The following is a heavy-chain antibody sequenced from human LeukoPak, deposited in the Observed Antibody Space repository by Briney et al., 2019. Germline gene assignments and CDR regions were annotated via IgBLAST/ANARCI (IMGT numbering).Heavy chain of an antibody. J-gene: IGHJ6*02. Sequence: PSETLSLTCTVSGASISTYYWSWIRQPPGQGLEWIGYIYDSGSTSYNPSLKSRATISVDTSKSHFSLKLSSVTAADTAVYYCARQMFLGGMDVWGQGTTVAV. CDR1: GASISTYY. V-gene: IGHV4-59*08. CDR3: ARQMFLGGMDV. CDR2: IYDSGST. D-gene: IGHD3-10*02.